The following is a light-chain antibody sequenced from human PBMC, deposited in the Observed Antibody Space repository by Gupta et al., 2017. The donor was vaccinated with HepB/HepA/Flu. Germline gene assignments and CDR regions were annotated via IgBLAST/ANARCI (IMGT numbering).Light chain of an antibody. CDR2: IND. V-gene: IGLV1-44*01. J-gene: IGLJ3*02. CDR1: SSNIGSNT. Sequence: QSVLTQPPSASGTPGQRVTISCSGSSSNIGSNTVTWYQHLPGTAPKFLIYINDQRPSGVPDRFSGSGSGTSASLAISGLQSEDEADYYCAVWDDSLNGWVLGGGTKLTVL. CDR3: AVWDDSLNGWV.